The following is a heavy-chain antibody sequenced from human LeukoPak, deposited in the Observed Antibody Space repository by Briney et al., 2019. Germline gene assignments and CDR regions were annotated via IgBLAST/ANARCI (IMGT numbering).Heavy chain of an antibody. V-gene: IGHV3-23*01. J-gene: IGHJ4*02. CDR2: ISGSGGST. Sequence: PGGSLRLSCAASGFTFSSYAMSWVRQAPGKGLEWVSTISGSGGSTYYADSVKGRFTISRDNSKNTLYLQMSSLRAEDTAVYYCAKPPGYCTDTSCYPIGYPLDYWGQGTLVTVSP. D-gene: IGHD2-2*01. CDR3: AKPPGYCTDTSCYPIGYPLDY. CDR1: GFTFSSYA.